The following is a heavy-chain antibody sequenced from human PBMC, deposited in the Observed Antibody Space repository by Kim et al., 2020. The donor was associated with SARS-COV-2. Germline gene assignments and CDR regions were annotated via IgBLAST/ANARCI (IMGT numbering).Heavy chain of an antibody. CDR1: GFTFSSQS. CDR2: ISAASDYI. V-gene: IGHV3-21*01. Sequence: GGSLRLSCAASGFTFSSQSMNWVRQAPGKGLEWVSSISAASDYIFYADSVKGRFTISRDNAKRSLFLQMNSLRAEDTALYYCTRGGRPGVRTDYWGQGTLAASSS. J-gene: IGHJ4*02. CDR3: TRGGRPGVRTDY. D-gene: IGHD1-1*01.